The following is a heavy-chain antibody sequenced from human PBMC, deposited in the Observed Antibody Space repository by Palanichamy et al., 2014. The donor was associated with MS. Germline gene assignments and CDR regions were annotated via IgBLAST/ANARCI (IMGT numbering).Heavy chain of an antibody. V-gene: IGHV2-70*04. CDR3: ARIWGIEAPGGWSAFDV. J-gene: IGHJ3*01. CDR2: IDWDDEE. CDR1: GVSLDTSGLR. D-gene: IGHD3-16*01. Sequence: QVTLKESGPALVKPTQTLTLTCTVSGVSLDTSGLRVSWLRQPPGKALEWLACIDWDDEEFYNTSLRTRLIISKDTSKDQVVLTMTNMDPVDTATYYCARIWGIEAPGGWSAFDVWGQGTMVTVSS.